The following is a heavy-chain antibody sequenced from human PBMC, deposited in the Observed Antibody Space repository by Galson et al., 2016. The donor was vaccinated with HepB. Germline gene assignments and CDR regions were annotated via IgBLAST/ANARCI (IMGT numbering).Heavy chain of an antibody. V-gene: IGHV1-18*01. D-gene: IGHD6-13*01. CDR3: AKDTVLDPDFSSSWPNWFDP. CDR1: GYTFTTYG. Sequence: SVKVSCKASGYTFTTYGVSWMRQAPGQGLEWMGWISPYNGNTNYAQKLQGRVTMTTDTSTSTAYMELRSLRSDDTAVYYCAKDTVLDPDFSSSWPNWFDPWGQGTLVTVSS. CDR2: ISPYNGNT. J-gene: IGHJ5*02.